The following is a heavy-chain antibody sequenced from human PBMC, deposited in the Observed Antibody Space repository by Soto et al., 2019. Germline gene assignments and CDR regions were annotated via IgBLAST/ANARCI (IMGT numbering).Heavy chain of an antibody. CDR3: APGRQWVVDH. D-gene: IGHD6-19*01. V-gene: IGHV3-23*01. CDR2: ISSGDGGT. Sequence: GGSLRLFCEASGFAYCSYAMSWVRQAPGKGLEWVSGISSGDGGTYYADSVKGRLTISRDNSKKTLYLQMNSLRAEDTAIYYCAPGRQWVVDHWGQGTLVTVSS. J-gene: IGHJ4*02. CDR1: GFAYCSYA.